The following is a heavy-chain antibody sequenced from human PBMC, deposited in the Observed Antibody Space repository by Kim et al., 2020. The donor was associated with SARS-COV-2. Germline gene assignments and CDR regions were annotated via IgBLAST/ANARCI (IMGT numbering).Heavy chain of an antibody. Sequence: SETLSLTCAVYGGSFSGYYWSWIRQPPGKGLEWIGEINHSGSTNYNPSLNSRVTISVDTSKNQFSLKLSSVTAADTAVYYCARGLKGGATTWPVRYWGQGTLVTVSS. CDR2: INHSGST. J-gene: IGHJ4*02. V-gene: IGHV4-34*01. D-gene: IGHD1-26*01. CDR1: GGSFSGYY. CDR3: ARGLKGGATTWPVRY.